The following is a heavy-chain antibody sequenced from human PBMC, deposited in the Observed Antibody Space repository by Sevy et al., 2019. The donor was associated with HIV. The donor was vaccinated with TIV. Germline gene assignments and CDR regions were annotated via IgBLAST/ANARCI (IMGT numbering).Heavy chain of an antibody. D-gene: IGHD3-22*01. V-gene: IGHV1-24*01. CDR2: FDPEDGET. J-gene: IGHJ4*02. CDR3: AITKDYYDNSGYPFDY. Sequence: ASVKVSCKVSGYTLTKLSMHWVRQAPGKGLEWMGTFDPEDGETIYAQKFQGRVTMTEDTSVGTAYMELSSLRSEDTAVFYCAITKDYYDNSGYPFDYWGQGTLVTVSS. CDR1: GYTLTKLS.